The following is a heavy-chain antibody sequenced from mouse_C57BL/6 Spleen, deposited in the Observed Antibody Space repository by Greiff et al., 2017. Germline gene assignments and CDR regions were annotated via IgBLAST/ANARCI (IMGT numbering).Heavy chain of an antibody. CDR1: GYTFTSYW. D-gene: IGHD1-1*02. J-gene: IGHJ4*01. CDR2: IDPENGDT. CDR3: TTTMVMDY. V-gene: IGHV14-4*01. Sequence: VQLQQPGAELVKPGASVKLSCKASGYTFTSYWMHWVKQRPEQGLEWIGWIDPENGDTEYASKFQGKATITADTSSNTAYLQLSSLTSEDTAVYYCTTTMVMDYWGQGTSVTVSS.